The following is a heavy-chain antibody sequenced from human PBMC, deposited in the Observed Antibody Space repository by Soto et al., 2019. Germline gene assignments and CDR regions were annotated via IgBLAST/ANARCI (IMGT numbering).Heavy chain of an antibody. D-gene: IGHD3-9*01. CDR1: GFTFSSYA. CDR2: ISGSGGST. J-gene: IGHJ4*02. V-gene: IGHV3-23*01. Sequence: GGSLRLSCAASGFTFSSYAMSWVRQAPGKGLEWVSAISGSGGSTYYADSVKGRFTISRDNSKNTLYLQMNSLRAEDTAVYYCAKDARVGGYFDGNFDYWGQGTLVTVSS. CDR3: AKDARVGGYFDGNFDY.